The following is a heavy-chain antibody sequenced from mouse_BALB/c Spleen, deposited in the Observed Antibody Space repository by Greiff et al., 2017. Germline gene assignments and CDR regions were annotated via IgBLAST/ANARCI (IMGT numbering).Heavy chain of an antibody. J-gene: IGHJ1*01. Sequence: EVQLVESGGGLVQPGGSRKLSCAASGFTFSSFGMHWVRQAPEKGLEWVAYISSGSSTIYYADTVKGRFTISRDNPKNTLFLQMTSLRSEDTAMYYCARSDYYGSSPYWYFDVWGAGTTVTVSS. CDR1: GFTFSSFG. CDR3: ARSDYYGSSPYWYFDV. D-gene: IGHD1-1*01. CDR2: ISSGSSTI. V-gene: IGHV5-17*02.